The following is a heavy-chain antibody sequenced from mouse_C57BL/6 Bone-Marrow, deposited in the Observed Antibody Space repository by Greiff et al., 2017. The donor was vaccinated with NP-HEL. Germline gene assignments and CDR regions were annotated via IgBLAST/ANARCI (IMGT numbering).Heavy chain of an antibody. CDR1: GYTFTSYL. J-gene: IGHJ2*01. CDR2: IDPNSGGT. D-gene: IGHD1-1*01. Sequence: QVQLKQSGAELVKPGASVKLSCKASGYTFTSYLMHWVKQRPGRGLEWIGRIDPNSGGTKYNEKFKSKATLTVDKPSSTAYMQLNSLTFEDSAVYYCARYYYGSSSFDYWGQGTTLTVSS. V-gene: IGHV1-72*01. CDR3: ARYYYGSSSFDY.